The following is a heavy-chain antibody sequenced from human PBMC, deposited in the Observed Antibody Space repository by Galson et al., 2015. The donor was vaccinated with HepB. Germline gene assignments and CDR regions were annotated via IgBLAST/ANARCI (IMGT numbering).Heavy chain of an antibody. D-gene: IGHD4-17*01. CDR2: VWFDGSYK. Sequence: SLRLSGAASGFTFRTYGMDWVRQAPGKGLEWVAFVWFDGSYKYYADSVKGRFTISRDNSKNTLYLQMDSLRAEDTAVYYCARGPPYGDYVLGSHFDYWGQGILVTVSS. V-gene: IGHV3-33*01. J-gene: IGHJ4*02. CDR1: GFTFRTYG. CDR3: ARGPPYGDYVLGSHFDY.